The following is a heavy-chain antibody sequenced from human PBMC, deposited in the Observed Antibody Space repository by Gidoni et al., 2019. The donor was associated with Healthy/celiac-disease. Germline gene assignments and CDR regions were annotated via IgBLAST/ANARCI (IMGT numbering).Heavy chain of an antibody. V-gene: IGHV3-53*01. CDR3: ARVPSNGSYYFDY. CDR2: IYSGGST. D-gene: IGHD5-18*01. Sequence: EVQLVESGGGLIQPGGSLRLSCPPSEVSVSSNYMSWVRQAPGKGLEWVSVIYSGGSTYYADTVKGRFTISRDNSKNTLYLQMNSLRAEDTAVYYCARVPSNGSYYFDYWGQGTLVTVSS. J-gene: IGHJ4*02. CDR1: EVSVSSNY.